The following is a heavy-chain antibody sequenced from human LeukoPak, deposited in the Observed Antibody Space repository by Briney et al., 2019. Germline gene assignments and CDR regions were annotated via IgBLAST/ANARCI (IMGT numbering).Heavy chain of an antibody. V-gene: IGHV5-51*01. Sequence: RGESPKISCKGSGYSFTSYWIGWVRQMPEKGLEWMGIIYPGDSDTTYSPSFQGQVTISADKSISTAYLQWSSLKASDPAMYYCARHSEELPTVNWGQGTLVTVSS. CDR3: ARHSEELPTVN. CDR1: GYSFTSYW. D-gene: IGHD1-7*01. J-gene: IGHJ4*02. CDR2: IYPGDSDT.